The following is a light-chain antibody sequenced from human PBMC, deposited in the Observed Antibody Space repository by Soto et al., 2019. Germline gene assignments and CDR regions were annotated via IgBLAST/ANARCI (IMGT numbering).Light chain of an antibody. CDR3: QQRSDWQT. CDR2: DAS. CDR1: QSVRSY. V-gene: IGKV3D-11*02. J-gene: IGKJ2*01. Sequence: EIVLTQSPATLSLSPRERATLSCRASQSVRSYLAWYQQKPGQAPRLLIYDASNRATGIPARFRGSGSGTDFTLTISSLEPEDFAFYYCQQRSDWQTFGQGTKLEIK.